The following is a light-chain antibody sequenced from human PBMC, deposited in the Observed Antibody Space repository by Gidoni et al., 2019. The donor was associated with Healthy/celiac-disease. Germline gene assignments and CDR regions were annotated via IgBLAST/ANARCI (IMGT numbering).Light chain of an antibody. CDR3: LQHNSYPRT. CDR2: ADA. V-gene: IGKV1-17*01. J-gene: IGKJ1*01. CDR1: QGIRTD. Sequence: DIQMTQSPSSLSSSGGDRATITRRASQGIRTDLGWYQQKPWKAPQRLIDADASLQSGVPSRFSGSGSGTEFTLTISSLQPEDFATYYCLQHNSYPRTFGQGTKVEIK.